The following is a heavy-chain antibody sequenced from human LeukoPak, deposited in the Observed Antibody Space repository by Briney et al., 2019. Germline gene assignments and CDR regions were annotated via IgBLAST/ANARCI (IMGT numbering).Heavy chain of an antibody. CDR2: IYNSGST. V-gene: IGHV4-59*01. CDR3: ARDRELGS. CDR1: GGSFSIYY. D-gene: IGHD3-16*01. J-gene: IGHJ5*02. Sequence: SETLSLTCIVSGGSFSIYYWNWIRQPPGKGLEWIGYIYNSGSTDYNPSLKRRVTISADTSKNQFSLKLTSVTAADTAVYYCARDRELGSWGQGILVTVSS.